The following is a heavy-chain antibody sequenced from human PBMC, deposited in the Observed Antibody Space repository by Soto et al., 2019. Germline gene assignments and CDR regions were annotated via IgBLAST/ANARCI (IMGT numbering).Heavy chain of an antibody. CDR1: GFTFSRYA. CDR3: ARSRNSAVADSIGF. J-gene: IGHJ4*02. D-gene: IGHD3-10*01. CDR2: ISRDGSSK. V-gene: IGHV3-30-3*01. Sequence: GGSLRLSCAGSGFTFSRYAIHWVRQAPGGGLDWVAVISRDGSSKYYGDSVKGRFTVSRDNSNNTLYLSMSNLRADDTAVYYCARSRNSAVADSIGFWGQGTLVTVSS.